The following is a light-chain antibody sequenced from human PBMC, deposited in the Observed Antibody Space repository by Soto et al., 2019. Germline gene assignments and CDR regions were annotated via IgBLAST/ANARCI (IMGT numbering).Light chain of an antibody. J-gene: IGLJ2*01. CDR2: DVS. CDR1: RSDVGGYNY. Sequence: QSALTQPASVSGSPGQSITISCTGTRSDVGGYNYVSWYQQHPGKAPKLMIFDVSNRPSGVSNRFSGSKSGNTVSLTISGLQAEDEADYYCSSYTSSSTLGVFGGGTKLTVL. CDR3: SSYTSSSTLGV. V-gene: IGLV2-14*01.